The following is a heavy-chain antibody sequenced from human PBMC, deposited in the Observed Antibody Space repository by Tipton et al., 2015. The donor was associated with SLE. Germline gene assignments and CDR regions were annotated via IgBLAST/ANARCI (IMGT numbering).Heavy chain of an antibody. Sequence: TLSLTCIVSGGSISSGGYYWGWIRQPPGKGLEWIGYIYYSGSTNYNPSLKSRVTISVDTSKNQFSLKLSSVTAADTAVYYCARGGYCSGGSCYSRYYYGMDVWGQGTTVTVSS. CDR1: GGSISSGGYY. J-gene: IGHJ6*02. CDR2: IYYSGST. V-gene: IGHV4-61*08. D-gene: IGHD2-15*01. CDR3: ARGGYCSGGSCYSRYYYGMDV.